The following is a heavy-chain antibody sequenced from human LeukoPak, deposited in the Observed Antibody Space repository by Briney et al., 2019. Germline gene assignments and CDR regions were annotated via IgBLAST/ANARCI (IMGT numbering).Heavy chain of an antibody. CDR1: GNSFTSYW. V-gene: IGHV5-10-1*01. CDR3: ARHGGPSRFDP. CDR2: IDPSDSYT. J-gene: IGHJ5*02. Sequence: GESLRISCKGSGNSFTSYWITWVHQMPGKGLEWMGKIDPSDSYTNYSPSFQGHVTISADKSISTAHLQWSSLKASDTAMYYCARHGGPSRFDPWGQGTLVTVSS.